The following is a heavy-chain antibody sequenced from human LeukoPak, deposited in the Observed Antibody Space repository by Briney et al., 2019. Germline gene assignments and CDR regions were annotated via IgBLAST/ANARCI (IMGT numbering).Heavy chain of an antibody. V-gene: IGHV1-2*02. CDR1: GYTFTGYY. CDR3: ARVVGGYFDWSGGYYMDV. Sequence: ASVKVSCKASGYTFTGYYMHWVRQAPGQGLEWMGWINPNSGGTNYAQKFQGRVTMTRDTSISTAYMELSSLRSEDTAVYYCARVVGGYFDWSGGYYMDVWGKGTTVTISS. CDR2: INPNSGGT. D-gene: IGHD3-9*01. J-gene: IGHJ6*03.